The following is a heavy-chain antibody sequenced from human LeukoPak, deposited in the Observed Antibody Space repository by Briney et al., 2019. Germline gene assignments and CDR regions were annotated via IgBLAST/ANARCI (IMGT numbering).Heavy chain of an antibody. J-gene: IGHJ6*04. V-gene: IGHV1-69*01. CDR2: IIPIFGTA. Sequence: ASVKVSCKASGGTFSSDAISWVRQAPGQGLEWMGGIIPIFGTANYAQKFQGRVTITADESTSTAYMELSSLRSEDTAVYYCVRFIQFSIGMEVWGKGTTVTASS. CDR3: VRFIQFSIGMEV. CDR1: GGTFSSDA. D-gene: IGHD3-16*01.